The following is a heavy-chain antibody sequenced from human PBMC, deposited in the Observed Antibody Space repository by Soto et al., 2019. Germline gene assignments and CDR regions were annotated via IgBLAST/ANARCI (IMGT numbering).Heavy chain of an antibody. V-gene: IGHV4-31*03. CDR2: IYYSGST. Sequence: SETLSLTCTVSGGSISSGGYYWNWIRQHPGKGLEWIGYIYYSGSTYYNPSLKSRVTISVDTSKDQFSLKLSSVTAADTAVYYCARLATRYYFDYWGQGTLVTVSS. D-gene: IGHD1-1*01. CDR3: ARLATRYYFDY. CDR1: GGSISSGGYY. J-gene: IGHJ4*02.